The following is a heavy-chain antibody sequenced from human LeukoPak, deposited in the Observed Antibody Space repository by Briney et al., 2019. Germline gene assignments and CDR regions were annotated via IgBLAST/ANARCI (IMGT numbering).Heavy chain of an antibody. Sequence: GGSLRLSCAASGFTFSSYWMSWVRQAPGKGLEWVANIKQDGSEKYYVDSVKGRFTISRDNAKNSLYLQMNSLRAEDTALYYCAKEILGSGWYGDFDYWGQGTLVTVSS. CDR3: AKEILGSGWYGDFDY. V-gene: IGHV3-7*03. CDR1: GFTFSSYW. CDR2: IKQDGSEK. D-gene: IGHD6-19*01. J-gene: IGHJ4*02.